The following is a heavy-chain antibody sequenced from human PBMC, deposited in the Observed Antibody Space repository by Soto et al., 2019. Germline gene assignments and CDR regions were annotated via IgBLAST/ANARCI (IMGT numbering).Heavy chain of an antibody. CDR1: GFTFSSYS. V-gene: IGHV3-21*01. CDR3: ARDRSRITMVREPDNWFDP. Sequence: PGGSLRLSCAVSGFTFSSYSMNWVRQAPGKGLEWVSSISRSSSYIYYADSVKGRFTISRDNAKNSLYLQMNSLRAEDTAVYYCARDRSRITMVREPDNWFDPWGQGTLVTVSS. CDR2: ISRSSSYI. D-gene: IGHD3-10*01. J-gene: IGHJ5*02.